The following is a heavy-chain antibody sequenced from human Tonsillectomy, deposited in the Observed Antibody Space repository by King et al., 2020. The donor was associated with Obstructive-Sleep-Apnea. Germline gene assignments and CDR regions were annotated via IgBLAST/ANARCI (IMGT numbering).Heavy chain of an antibody. J-gene: IGHJ6*02. CDR3: ARHQFSDFNFIYGMDV. V-gene: IGHV4-59*08. Sequence: VQLQESGPGLVKPSMTLSLTCTVSGGAISGYFWSWIRQPPGKGLEWIGYIYHSGNTNYNPSLKSRVTISIDTSASQFSLRLRSVTATDTAVYYCARHQFSDFNFIYGMDVWGQGTTVTVSS. D-gene: IGHD2-21*02. CDR1: GGAISGYF. CDR2: IYHSGNT.